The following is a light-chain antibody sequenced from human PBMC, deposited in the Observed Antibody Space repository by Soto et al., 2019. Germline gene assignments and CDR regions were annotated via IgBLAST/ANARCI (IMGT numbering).Light chain of an antibody. J-gene: IGLJ1*01. CDR3: ISYTTSSTYV. CDR1: SSDVGGYIY. V-gene: IGLV2-14*01. Sequence: QSALTQPASVSGSPGQSITISCSGTSSDVGGYIYVSWYQQHPGKAPKLMIYEVTNRPSGVSNRFSGSKSGNMASLTISGLQAEDEADYYCISYTTSSTYVFGSGTKLTVL. CDR2: EVT.